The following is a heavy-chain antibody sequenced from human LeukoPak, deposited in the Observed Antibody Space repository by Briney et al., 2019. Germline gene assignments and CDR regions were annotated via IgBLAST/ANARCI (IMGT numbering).Heavy chain of an antibody. CDR3: ARDLLRALSGYIPAYAFDI. D-gene: IGHD3-22*01. CDR2: IIPIFGTA. CDR1: GYTFTSYA. Sequence: SVKVSCKASGYTFTSYAISWVRQAPGQGLEWMGGIIPIFGTANYAQKFQGRVTITADESTSTAYMELSSLRSEDTAVYYCARDLLRALSGYIPAYAFDIWGQGTMVTVSS. V-gene: IGHV1-69*13. J-gene: IGHJ3*02.